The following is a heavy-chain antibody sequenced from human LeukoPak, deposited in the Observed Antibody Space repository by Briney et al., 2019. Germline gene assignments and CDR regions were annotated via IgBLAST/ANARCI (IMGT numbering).Heavy chain of an antibody. CDR1: GGSISSSSYY. CDR3: ARQGGDYGSEYFQH. V-gene: IGHV4-39*01. CDR2: MYYSGRT. Sequence: SXTLSLTCTVSGGSISSSSYYWGWIRQPPGKGREWIVRMYYSGRTYYNPSLKSGVTISVNTSKNQFSLKLSSVTAADTAVYYCARQGGDYGSEYFQHWGQGTLVTVSS. J-gene: IGHJ1*01. D-gene: IGHD4-17*01.